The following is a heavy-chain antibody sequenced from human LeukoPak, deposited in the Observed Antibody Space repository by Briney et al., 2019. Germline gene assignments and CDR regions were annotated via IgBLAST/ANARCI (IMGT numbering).Heavy chain of an antibody. V-gene: IGHV4-59*01. CDR1: GGSFSSYY. J-gene: IGHJ5*02. Sequence: SETLSLTCTVSGGSFSSYYWSWIRQPPGKGLEWIGYIYYSESTNYNPSLKSRVTISVDTSKNQISLKLSSVTAADTAVYYCARDGEVEDSSGYIWFDPWGQGTLVTVSS. CDR3: ARDGEVEDSSGYIWFDP. CDR2: IYYSEST. D-gene: IGHD3-22*01.